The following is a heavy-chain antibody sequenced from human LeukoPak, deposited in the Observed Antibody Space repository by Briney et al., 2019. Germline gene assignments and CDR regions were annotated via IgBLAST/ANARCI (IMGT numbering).Heavy chain of an antibody. Sequence: GGALRLSCAPSGFTFSSYAISWVRQAPRKGREGVSAISGSGGSTYYADSVKGPFTISRDNSKNTLYLQMNSLRGEDPAVYYCAKDGNRNSDFWDRFAYWGQGPLVSVSS. V-gene: IGHV3-23*01. CDR3: AKDGNRNSDFWDRFAY. CDR2: ISGSGGST. D-gene: IGHD3-3*01. CDR1: GFTFSSYA. J-gene: IGHJ4*02.